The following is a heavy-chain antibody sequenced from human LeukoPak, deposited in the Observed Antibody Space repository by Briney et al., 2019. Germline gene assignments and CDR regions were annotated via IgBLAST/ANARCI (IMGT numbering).Heavy chain of an antibody. CDR1: GGSISSYY. Sequence: SETLSLACTVSGGSISSYYWSWIRQPPGKGLEWIGYIYYSGSTNYNPSLKSRVTISVDTSKNQFSLKLSSVTAADTAVYYCARGYKAGRSWHFPPFDYWGQGTLVTVSS. V-gene: IGHV4-59*01. D-gene: IGHD6-13*01. CDR2: IYYSGST. J-gene: IGHJ4*02. CDR3: ARGYKAGRSWHFPPFDY.